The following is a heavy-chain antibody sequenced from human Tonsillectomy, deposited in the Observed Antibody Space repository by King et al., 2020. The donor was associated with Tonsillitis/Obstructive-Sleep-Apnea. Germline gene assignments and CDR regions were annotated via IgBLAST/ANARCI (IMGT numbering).Heavy chain of an antibody. J-gene: IGHJ3*02. V-gene: IGHV4-39*01. CDR3: ARRMTGNTGVFDI. Sequence: QLQESGPGLVKPSETLSLTCTVSGGSISSSIYYWGWVRQPPGKGLEWIGTSYYSGSTYYNPSLESRGTLSVDTSKNQFSLNLSAVTAADTAVYYCARRMTGNTGVFDIWGQGAMVTVSS. CDR2: SYYSGST. D-gene: IGHD1-20*01. CDR1: GGSISSSIYY.